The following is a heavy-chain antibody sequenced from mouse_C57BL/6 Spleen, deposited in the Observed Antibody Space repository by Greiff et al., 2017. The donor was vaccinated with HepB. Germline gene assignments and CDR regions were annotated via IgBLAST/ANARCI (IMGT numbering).Heavy chain of an antibody. CDR2: IDPSDSYT. Sequence: VQLQQPGAELVMPGASVKLSCKASGYTFTSYWMHWVKQRPGQGLEWIGEIDPSDSYTNYNQKFKGKSTLTVDKSSSTAYMQLSSLTSEDSAVYYCALLDSSGSPWFAYWGQGTLVTVSA. V-gene: IGHV1-69*01. CDR1: GYTFTSYW. CDR3: ALLDSSGSPWFAY. J-gene: IGHJ3*01. D-gene: IGHD3-2*02.